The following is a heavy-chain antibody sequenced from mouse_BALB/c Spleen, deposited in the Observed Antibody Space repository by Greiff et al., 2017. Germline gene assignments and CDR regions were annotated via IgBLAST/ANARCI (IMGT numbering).Heavy chain of an antibody. J-gene: IGHJ4*01. V-gene: IGHV1S81*02. CDR3: TRRQLGLRNYAMDY. D-gene: IGHD3-2*01. CDR1: GYTFTSYY. CDR2: INPSNGGT. Sequence: QVQLQQSGAELVKPGASVKLSCKASGYTFTSYYMYWVKQRPGQGLEWIGEINPSNGGTNFNEKFKSKATLTVDKSSSTAYMQLSSLTSEDSAVYYCTRRQLGLRNYAMDYWGQGTSVTVSS.